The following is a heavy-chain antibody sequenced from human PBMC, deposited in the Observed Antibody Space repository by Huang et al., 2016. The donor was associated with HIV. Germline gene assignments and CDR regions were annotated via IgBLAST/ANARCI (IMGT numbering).Heavy chain of an antibody. CDR3: ARLAGGTWSYYFDL. CDR2: IYPGDSDT. Sequence: EVELVQSGTEVKKPGESLQISCKGSGYIFTTSWIGWVRQMPGKGLEWMVSIYPGDSDTRYSPSFQGQVTRSVDKSINTAYPHWSSLKASDTAMYYCARLAGGTWSYYFDLWGQGALVTVSS. CDR1: GYIFTTSW. J-gene: IGHJ4*02. V-gene: IGHV5-51*03. D-gene: IGHD3-10*01.